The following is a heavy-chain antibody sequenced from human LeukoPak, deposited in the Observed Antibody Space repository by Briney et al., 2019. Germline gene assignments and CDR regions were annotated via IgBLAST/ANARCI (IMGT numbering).Heavy chain of an antibody. V-gene: IGHV1-2*02. Sequence: GASVKVSCKASGYTFTGYYMHWVRQAPGQGLEWMGWINPNSGGTNYAQKFQGRVTMTRDTSISTAYMELSRLRSDDTAVYYCARLQITTYYYDSSGYSLAYWGQGTLVTVSS. CDR2: INPNSGGT. CDR3: ARLQITTYYYDSSGYSLAY. D-gene: IGHD3-22*01. CDR1: GYTFTGYY. J-gene: IGHJ4*02.